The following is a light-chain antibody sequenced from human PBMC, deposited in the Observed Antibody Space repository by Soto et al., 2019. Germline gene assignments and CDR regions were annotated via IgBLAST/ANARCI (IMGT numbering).Light chain of an antibody. J-gene: IGKJ1*01. CDR1: QTISSW. Sequence: DIQITQSPFTLSASVGDRVTITCRASQTISSWLAWYQQIPGKAPKLLIYDASNFESGVPSRFSGSGSGTEFTLTISSLQPEDFAVYYCQQYENYWTFGQGTKVDIK. V-gene: IGKV1-5*01. CDR3: QQYENYWT. CDR2: DAS.